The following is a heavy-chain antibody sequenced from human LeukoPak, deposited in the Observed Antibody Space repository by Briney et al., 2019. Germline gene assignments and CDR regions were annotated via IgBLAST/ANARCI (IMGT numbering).Heavy chain of an antibody. CDR2: IVVGSGNT. D-gene: IGHD1-14*01. J-gene: IGHJ6*03. CDR3: AASPNHSNYYYYDYMDV. Sequence: ASVKVSCKASGFTFTSSAMQWVRQARGQRLEWIGWIVVGSGNTNYAQKFQERVTITRDMSTSTAYMELSSLRSEDTAVYYCAASPNHSNYYYYDYMDVWGKGTTVTVSS. V-gene: IGHV1-58*02. CDR1: GFTFTSSA.